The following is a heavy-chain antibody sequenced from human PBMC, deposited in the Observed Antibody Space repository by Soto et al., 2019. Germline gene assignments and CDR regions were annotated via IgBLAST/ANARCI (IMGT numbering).Heavy chain of an antibody. CDR3: ARDYYDGLEF. CDR1: GASISSYY. J-gene: IGHJ4*02. CDR2: LHYSGST. V-gene: IGHV4-59*01. Sequence: SETLSLTCTVSGASISSYYWSWIRQSPRKGLEWIGYLHYSGSTNYNPSLKSRVTISLGTSKNQFSLNLSSVTAADTAVYYCARDYYDGLEFWGQGILVTVSS. D-gene: IGHD3-22*01.